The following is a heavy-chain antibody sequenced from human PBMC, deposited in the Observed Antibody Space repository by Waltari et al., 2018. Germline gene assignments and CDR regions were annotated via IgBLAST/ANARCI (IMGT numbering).Heavy chain of an antibody. J-gene: IGHJ6*02. Sequence: QVQLVQSGAEVKKPGSSVKVSCKASGGTFSSYAISWVRQAPGQGLEWMGGIIPIFGTANYAQKFQGRVTITADESTSTAYMELSSLRSEDTAVYYCAREKSRGTGTGAYYYYGMDVWGQGTTVTVSS. CDR1: GGTFSSYA. D-gene: IGHD1-7*01. V-gene: IGHV1-69*13. CDR3: AREKSRGTGTGAYYYYGMDV. CDR2: IIPIFGTA.